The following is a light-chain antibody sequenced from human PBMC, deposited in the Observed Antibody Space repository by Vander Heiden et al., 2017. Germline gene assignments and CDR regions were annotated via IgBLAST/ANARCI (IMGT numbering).Light chain of an antibody. CDR1: ISDVGAYDY. CDR2: DVT. Sequence: QSALTHPRPVSGSPGQSVTISCSGTISDVGAYDYVSWYQQHPGKAPKLLIYDVTKWPSGVPDRFSGSKSGNTATLTISGLLTEDEADYYCCSYAGSYTWVFGGGTKVTVL. CDR3: CSYAGSYTWV. V-gene: IGLV2-11*01. J-gene: IGLJ3*02.